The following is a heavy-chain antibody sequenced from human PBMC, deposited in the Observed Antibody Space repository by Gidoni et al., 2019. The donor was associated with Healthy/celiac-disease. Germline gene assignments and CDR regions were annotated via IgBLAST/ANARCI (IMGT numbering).Heavy chain of an antibody. Sequence: EVQLVESGGGLVHPGRSMRLSGAASGFPVGDYAMQRGRQAPGQGLGLGPGISWNSGSIGYADSVKGRFTISRDNAKNSLYLQMNSLRAEDTALYYCAKGYDSSGYYYGYFDYWGQGTLVTVSS. V-gene: IGHV3-9*01. CDR1: GFPVGDYA. CDR3: AKGYDSSGYYYGYFDY. D-gene: IGHD3-22*01. CDR2: ISWNSGSI. J-gene: IGHJ4*02.